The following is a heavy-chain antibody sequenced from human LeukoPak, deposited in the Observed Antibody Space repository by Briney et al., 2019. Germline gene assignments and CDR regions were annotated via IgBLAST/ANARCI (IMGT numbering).Heavy chain of an antibody. D-gene: IGHD3-22*01. CDR2: ISGSGGST. Sequence: GGSLRLSCAASGFTFSSYWMHWVRQAPGKGLEWVSAISGSGGSTYYADSVKGRFTISRDNSKNTLYLQMNSLRAEDTAVYYCAKDFLLYDSSTYFDYWGQGTLVTVSS. J-gene: IGHJ4*02. CDR3: AKDFLLYDSSTYFDY. V-gene: IGHV3-23*01. CDR1: GFTFSSYW.